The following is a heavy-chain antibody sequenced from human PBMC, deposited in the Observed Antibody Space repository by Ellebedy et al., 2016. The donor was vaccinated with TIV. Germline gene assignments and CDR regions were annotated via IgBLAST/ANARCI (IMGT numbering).Heavy chain of an antibody. D-gene: IGHD4-17*01. Sequence: GESLKISCAASGFTFSNYAMSWVRQAPGKGLEWVSTISGTGGSTYYADTVQGRFTISRDNSKNILYLQMNSPRAEDSALYHCVKGGDYDRPDDWGQGTRVTVSS. J-gene: IGHJ4*02. CDR1: GFTFSNYA. CDR2: ISGTGGST. V-gene: IGHV3-23*01. CDR3: VKGGDYDRPDD.